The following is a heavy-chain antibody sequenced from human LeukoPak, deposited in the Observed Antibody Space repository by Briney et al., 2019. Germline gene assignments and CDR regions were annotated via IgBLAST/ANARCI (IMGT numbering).Heavy chain of an antibody. CDR1: GYTFTGYY. CDR2: INPNSGGT. CDR3: ARGGYCSGGSCFAPPDY. J-gene: IGHJ4*02. V-gene: IGHV1-2*02. D-gene: IGHD2-15*01. Sequence: ASVKVSCKASGYTFTGYYMHWVRQAPGQGLEWMGWINPNSGGTNYAQKFQGRVTMTRDTSISTAYMELSRLRSDDTAVYYCARGGYCSGGSCFAPPDYWGQGTLVTVSS.